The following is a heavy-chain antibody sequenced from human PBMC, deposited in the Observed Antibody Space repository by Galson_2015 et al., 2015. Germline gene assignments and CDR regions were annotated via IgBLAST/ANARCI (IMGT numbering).Heavy chain of an antibody. V-gene: IGHV3-21*01. CDR2: ISSSSSYI. CDR3: AREARGDIVVVVAANYALDY. D-gene: IGHD2-15*01. Sequence: SLRLSCAASGFTFSSYSMNWVRQAPGKGLEWVSSISSSSSYIYYADSVKGRFTISRDNAKNSLYLQMNSLRAEDTAVYYCAREARGDIVVVVAANYALDYWGQGTLVTVSS. J-gene: IGHJ4*02. CDR1: GFTFSSYS.